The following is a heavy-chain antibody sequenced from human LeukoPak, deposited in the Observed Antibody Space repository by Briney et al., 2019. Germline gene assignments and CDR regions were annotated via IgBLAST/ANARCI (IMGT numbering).Heavy chain of an antibody. V-gene: IGHV5-10-1*01. J-gene: IGHJ6*02. Sequence: GESLRISCKGSGYSFTPYWVTWVRPMPGKGLEWRGRIDPSDSNTDYSPSFQGHVTFSADKTITTAYLQWSSLKASDTAIYFCARHVDSGISHDYGVDVWGQGTTVTVSS. CDR3: ARHVDSGISHDYGVDV. CDR2: IDPSDSNT. D-gene: IGHD2-15*01. CDR1: GYSFTPYW.